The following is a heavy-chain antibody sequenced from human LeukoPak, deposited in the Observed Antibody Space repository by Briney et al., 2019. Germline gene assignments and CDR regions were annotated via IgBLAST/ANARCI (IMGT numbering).Heavy chain of an antibody. J-gene: IGHJ6*04. V-gene: IGHV1-69*05. CDR2: IIPIFGTA. Sequence: ASVKVSCKASGGTFSSYAISWVRQAPGQGLEWMGGIIPIFGTANYAQKFQGRVTITTDESTSTAYMELSSLRSEDTAVYHCARDPGIVGVMDVWGKGTTVTVSS. CDR1: GGTFSSYA. CDR3: ARDPGIVGVMDV. D-gene: IGHD3-16*02.